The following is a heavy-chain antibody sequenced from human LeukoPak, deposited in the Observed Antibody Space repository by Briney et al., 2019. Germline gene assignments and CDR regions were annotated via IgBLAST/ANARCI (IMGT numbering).Heavy chain of an antibody. CDR1: GFTFSSYA. J-gene: IGHJ4*02. V-gene: IGHV3-30*04. D-gene: IGHD3-10*01. Sequence: GGSLRLSCAASGFTFSSYAMHWVRQAPGKGLEWVAVISYDGSNKYYADSVKGRFTISRDNSKNTLYLQMNSLRAEDTAVYYCARLSYGSGSYHFDYWGQGTLVTVSS. CDR2: ISYDGSNK. CDR3: ARLSYGSGSYHFDY.